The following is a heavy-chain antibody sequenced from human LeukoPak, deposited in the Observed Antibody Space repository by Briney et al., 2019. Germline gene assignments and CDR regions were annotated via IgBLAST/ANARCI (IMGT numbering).Heavy chain of an antibody. V-gene: IGHV4-34*01. CDR2: INHSGST. J-gene: IGHJ4*02. D-gene: IGHD3-22*01. CDR3: ARGFRRTYYYDSSRYPFDY. Sequence: SETLSLTCAVYGGSFSGYYWSWIRQPPGKGLEWIGEINHSGSTNYNPSLKSRVTISVDTSKNQFSLKLSSVTAADTAVYYCARGFRRTYYYDSSRYPFDYWGQGTLVTVSS. CDR1: GGSFSGYY.